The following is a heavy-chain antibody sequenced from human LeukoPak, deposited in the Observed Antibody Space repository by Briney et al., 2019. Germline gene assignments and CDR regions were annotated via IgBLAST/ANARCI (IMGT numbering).Heavy chain of an antibody. V-gene: IGHV4-59*08. J-gene: IGHJ4*02. Sequence: SETLSLTCTVSGGSISSYYWSWIRQPPGKGLEWIGYIYDSASTNYNPSLKSRVTISVDTSKNQFSLKLSSVTAADTAVYYCARHDSSGYPYYFDYWGQGTLVTVSS. CDR2: IYDSAST. CDR3: ARHDSSGYPYYFDY. D-gene: IGHD3-22*01. CDR1: GGSISSYY.